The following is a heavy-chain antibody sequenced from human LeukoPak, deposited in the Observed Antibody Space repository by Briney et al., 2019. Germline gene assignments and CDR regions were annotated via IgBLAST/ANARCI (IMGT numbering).Heavy chain of an antibody. D-gene: IGHD4-23*01. J-gene: IGHJ3*02. CDR1: GYTLTELS. CDR3: ARDERPPSGNLDAFDI. V-gene: IGHV1-24*01. Sequence: ASVKVSCKVSGYTLTELSMHWVRQAPGKGLEWMGGFDPEDGETIYAQKFQGRVTITADESTSTAYMELSSLRSEDTAVYYCARDERPPSGNLDAFDIWGQGTMVTVSS. CDR2: FDPEDGET.